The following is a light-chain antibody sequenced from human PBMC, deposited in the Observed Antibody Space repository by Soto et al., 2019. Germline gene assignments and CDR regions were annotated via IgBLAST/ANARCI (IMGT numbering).Light chain of an antibody. J-gene: IGKJ1*01. CDR2: DAS. CDR3: QQYYSYWT. Sequence: DIQMPQSPSTLSASVGDRVTITCRASQTISNWLAWYQQKPGKAPKLLIYDASSLEGGVPSRFSGSGSGTEFTLTLSSLQPDDFATYYCQQYYSYWTFGQGTKVDIK. CDR1: QTISNW. V-gene: IGKV1-5*01.